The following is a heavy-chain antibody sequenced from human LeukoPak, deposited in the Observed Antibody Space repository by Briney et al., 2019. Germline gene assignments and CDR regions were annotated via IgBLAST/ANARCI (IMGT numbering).Heavy chain of an antibody. V-gene: IGHV1-18*01. CDR1: GYTFTHHG. J-gene: IGHJ4*02. D-gene: IGHD6-19*01. CDR3: ARDPTNTSGRYAYFDY. Sequence: ASVRVSCKASGYTFTHHGITWVRQAPGQGLEWMGWISAYNGDTHYAQNFQGRVTLTTDTSTTTAYMELRSLGSDDTAVYYCARDPTNTSGRYAYFDYWGQGTLVTVSS. CDR2: ISAYNGDT.